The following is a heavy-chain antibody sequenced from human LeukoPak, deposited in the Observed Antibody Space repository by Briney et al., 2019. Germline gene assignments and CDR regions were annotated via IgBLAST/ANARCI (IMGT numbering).Heavy chain of an antibody. D-gene: IGHD7-27*01. CDR3: AKKVPANWGSYFDY. V-gene: IGHV3-23*01. J-gene: IGHJ4*02. CDR1: GFTFSNHA. Sequence: PGGSLRLSCAMSGFTFSNHAMTWVRQAPGKGLEWVSTIGGGDGSTHYADSVKGRFTISRDNSKNTLYLQMNSLRAEDTAVYYCAKKVPANWGSYFDYWGQGTLVTVSS. CDR2: IGGGDGST.